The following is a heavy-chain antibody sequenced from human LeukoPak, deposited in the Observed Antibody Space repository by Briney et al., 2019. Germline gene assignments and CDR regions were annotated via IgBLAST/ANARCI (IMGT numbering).Heavy chain of an antibody. V-gene: IGHV3-23*01. J-gene: IGHJ4*02. Sequence: PGGSLRPSCAPSEFTFSSYAMGWVRQAPGKGRGWVSAISGSGGSTYHAGSVKGRFTISRDNSKNTLYLQMNSLRAEDTAVYYCARDGGVGATLFDYWGQGTLVTVSS. CDR3: ARDGGVGATLFDY. CDR2: ISGSGGST. D-gene: IGHD1-26*01. CDR1: EFTFSSYA.